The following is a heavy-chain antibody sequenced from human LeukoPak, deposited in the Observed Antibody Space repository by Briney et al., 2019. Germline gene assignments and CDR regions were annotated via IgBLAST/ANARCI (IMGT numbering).Heavy chain of an antibody. Sequence: ASVKVSCKASGYTFTGYYINWVRQAPRQGLEWMGRINPNSGDTNFAQKFQGRVTLTRDTSISTSYMELSGLRSEDTAVYYCARAASWSPIGDSYYYMDVWGKGTTVAISS. J-gene: IGHJ6*03. CDR3: ARAASWSPIGDSYYYMDV. CDR2: INPNSGDT. D-gene: IGHD6-13*01. CDR1: GYTFTGYY. V-gene: IGHV1-2*06.